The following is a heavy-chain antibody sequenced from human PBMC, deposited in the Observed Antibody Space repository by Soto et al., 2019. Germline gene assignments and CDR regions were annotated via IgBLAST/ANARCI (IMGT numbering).Heavy chain of an antibody. CDR1: GYTFTSYY. Sequence: ASVKVSCKASGYTFTSYYMHWVRQAPGQGLEWMGIINPSGGSTSYAQKFQGRVTMTRDTSTSTVYMELSSLRSEDTAVYYCARDDYGDYRYYYYGMDVWGQGTTVTVS. CDR2: INPSGGST. D-gene: IGHD4-17*01. CDR3: ARDDYGDYRYYYYGMDV. J-gene: IGHJ6*02. V-gene: IGHV1-46*01.